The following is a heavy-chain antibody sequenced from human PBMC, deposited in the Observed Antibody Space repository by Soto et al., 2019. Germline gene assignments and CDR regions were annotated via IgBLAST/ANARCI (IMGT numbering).Heavy chain of an antibody. D-gene: IGHD3-10*01. Sequence: ASVKVSCKASGYTFTSYYMHWVRQAPGQGLEWMGIINPSGGSTSYAQKFQGRVTMTRDTSTSTVYMELSSLRSEDTAVYYCGRVWVYYYGSGSYGSPAFDYWGQGTLVTVSS. V-gene: IGHV1-46*03. CDR3: GRVWVYYYGSGSYGSPAFDY. CDR2: INPSGGST. CDR1: GYTFTSYY. J-gene: IGHJ4*02.